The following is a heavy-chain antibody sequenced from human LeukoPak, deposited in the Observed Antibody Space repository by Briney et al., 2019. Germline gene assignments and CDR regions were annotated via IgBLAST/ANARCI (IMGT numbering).Heavy chain of an antibody. J-gene: IGHJ4*02. CDR1: GFTLSNAW. Sequence: GGSLRLSCAASGFTLSNAWMNWVRQAPGKGLEWVALIWYDGSNKYYTDSVKGRLTISRDNSKNTLYLQMNSLRAEDTAIYYCAREGPRGNSQFDYWGQGTLVTVS. CDR2: IWYDGSNK. V-gene: IGHV3-33*08. CDR3: AREGPRGNSQFDY. D-gene: IGHD2/OR15-2a*01.